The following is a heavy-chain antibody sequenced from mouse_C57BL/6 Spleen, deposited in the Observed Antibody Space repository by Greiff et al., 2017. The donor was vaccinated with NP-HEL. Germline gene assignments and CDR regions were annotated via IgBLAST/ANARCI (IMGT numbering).Heavy chain of an antibody. CDR2: INPSSGYT. Sequence: VQLQQSGAELARPGASVKMSCKASGYTFTSYTMHWVKQRPGQGLEWIGYINPSSGYTKYNQKFKDKATLTADKSSSTAYMQLSSLTSEDSAVYYCARSDYYGSSYSWFAYWGQGTLVTVSA. V-gene: IGHV1-4*01. J-gene: IGHJ3*01. CDR3: ARSDYYGSSYSWFAY. D-gene: IGHD1-1*01. CDR1: GYTFTSYT.